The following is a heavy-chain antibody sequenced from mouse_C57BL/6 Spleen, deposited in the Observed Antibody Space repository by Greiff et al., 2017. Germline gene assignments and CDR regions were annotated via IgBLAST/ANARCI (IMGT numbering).Heavy chain of an antibody. CDR3: TSSPFAY. Sequence: VQLQQSGAELVRPGASVTLSCKASGYTFTDYEMHWVKQTPVHGLEWIGAIDPDTGGTAYNQKFKGKAILTADKSSSTAYMELRSLTSEDSAVYYGTSSPFAYWGQGTLVTVSA. V-gene: IGHV1-15*01. CDR2: IDPDTGGT. CDR1: GYTFTDYE. D-gene: IGHD6-1*01. J-gene: IGHJ3*01.